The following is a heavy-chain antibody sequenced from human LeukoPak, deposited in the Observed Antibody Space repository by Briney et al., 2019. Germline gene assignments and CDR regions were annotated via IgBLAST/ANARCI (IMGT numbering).Heavy chain of an antibody. J-gene: IGHJ4*02. CDR2: ISGSGGST. D-gene: IGHD3-22*01. Sequence: GGSLRLSCAASGFTFSSYAMSWVRQAPGKGLEWASAISGSGGSTYYADSVKGRFTISRDNSKNTLYLQMNSLRAEDTAVYYCAKGLIEGYYDSSGYYDYWGQGTLVTVSS. CDR1: GFTFSSYA. CDR3: AKGLIEGYYDSSGYYDY. V-gene: IGHV3-23*01.